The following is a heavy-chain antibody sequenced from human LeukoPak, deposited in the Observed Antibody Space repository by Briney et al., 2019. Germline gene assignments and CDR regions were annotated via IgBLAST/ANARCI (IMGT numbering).Heavy chain of an antibody. CDR2: ISTSSSYI. D-gene: IGHD3-22*01. CDR1: GFTFSSYS. V-gene: IGHV3-21*01. Sequence: PGGSLRLSCAASGFTFSSYSMNWVRQAPGKGLEWVSSISTSSSYIYYADSVKGRFTISRDNAKNSLYLQMNSLRAEDTAVYYCARDHRGSPNYDSTGPLDDWGQGTLVTVSS. CDR3: ARDHRGSPNYDSTGPLDD. J-gene: IGHJ4*02.